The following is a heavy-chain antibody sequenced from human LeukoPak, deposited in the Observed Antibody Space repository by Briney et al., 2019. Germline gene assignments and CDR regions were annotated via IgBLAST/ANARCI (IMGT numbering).Heavy chain of an antibody. CDR3: ARDRWEGYCTNGVCYSGYCYYYMDV. J-gene: IGHJ6*03. CDR2: IKQDGSEK. V-gene: IGHV3-7*01. D-gene: IGHD2-8*01. CDR1: GFTFSSYW. Sequence: GGSLRLSCAASGFTFSSYWMSWVRQAPGKGLEWVANIKQDGSEKYYVDSVKGRFTISRDNAKNSLYLQMNSLRAEDTAVYYCARDRWEGYCTNGVCYSGYCYYYMDVWGKGTTVTVSS.